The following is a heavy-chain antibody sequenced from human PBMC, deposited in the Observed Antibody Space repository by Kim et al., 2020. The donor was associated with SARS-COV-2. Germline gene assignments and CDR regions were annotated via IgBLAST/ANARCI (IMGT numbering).Heavy chain of an antibody. D-gene: IGHD3-22*01. V-gene: IGHV3-48*03. Sequence: GGSLRLSCAASGFTFSSYEMNWVRQAPGKGLEWVSYISSSGSTIYYADSVKGRFTISRDNAKNSLYLQMNSLRAEDTAGYYCAGKVNSSGYPEGGRADAFDIWGQGTMVTVSS. CDR1: GFTFSSYE. CDR2: ISSSGSTI. J-gene: IGHJ3*02. CDR3: AGKVNSSGYPEGGRADAFDI.